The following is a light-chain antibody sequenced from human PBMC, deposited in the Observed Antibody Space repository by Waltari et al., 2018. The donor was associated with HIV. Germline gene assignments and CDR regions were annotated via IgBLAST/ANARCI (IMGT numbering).Light chain of an antibody. CDR1: QIISTY. J-gene: IGKJ1*01. V-gene: IGKV1-39*01. CDR2: AAS. CDR3: QQSYSIPWT. Sequence: DIQLTQSPSFLSASVGDRVTITCRASQIISTYLNWYQVKPGKAPKLLIYAASSLQSGIPRRFSGSESGTDFTFTVSSLQPEDFAIYFCQQSYSIPWTFGQGTKVEMK.